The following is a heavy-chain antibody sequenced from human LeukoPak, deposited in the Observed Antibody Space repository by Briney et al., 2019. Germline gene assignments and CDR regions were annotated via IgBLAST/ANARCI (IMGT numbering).Heavy chain of an antibody. CDR1: GFSFSTYS. D-gene: IGHD6-19*01. V-gene: IGHV3-48*04. CDR3: ASLGHGSGWFFDY. Sequence: QAGGSLRLSCAASGFSFSTYSMNWVRQAPGKGLEWVSYISTTSGTIHYADSVKGRFTISRDNAKNSLYLQMNSLRAEDTAVYYCASLGHGSGWFFDYWGQGTLVTVSS. CDR2: ISTTSGTI. J-gene: IGHJ4*02.